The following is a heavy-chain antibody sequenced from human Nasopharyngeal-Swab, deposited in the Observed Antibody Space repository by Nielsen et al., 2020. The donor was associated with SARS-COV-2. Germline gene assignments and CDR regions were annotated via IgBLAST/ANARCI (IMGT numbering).Heavy chain of an antibody. D-gene: IGHD3-22*01. CDR1: GYIFTSYE. CDR2: MNPNSGNT. J-gene: IGHJ6*03. Sequence: ASVKVSCKASGYIFTSYEIHWVRQATGQGLEWMGWMNPNSGNTGYAQKFQGRVTMTRNTSINTAYMELSSLRSEDTAVYYCARGGVPWGYDTRPLYHFYSMDVWGTGTTVTVSS. CDR3: ARGGVPWGYDTRPLYHFYSMDV. V-gene: IGHV1-8*01.